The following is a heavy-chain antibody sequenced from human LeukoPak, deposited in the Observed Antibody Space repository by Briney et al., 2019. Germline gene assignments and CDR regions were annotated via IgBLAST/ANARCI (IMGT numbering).Heavy chain of an antibody. CDR1: GFTFSSHG. CDR3: ARPDPVGSGYDYYFDY. Sequence: EGSLRLSCVASGFTFSSHGIHWVRQAPGKGLEWVAVISYDGSNKYYADSVKGRFTISRDNSKNTLYLQMNSLRAEDTAVYYCARPDPVGSGYDYYFDYWGQGTLVTVSS. D-gene: IGHD3-22*01. J-gene: IGHJ4*02. CDR2: ISYDGSNK. V-gene: IGHV3-30*03.